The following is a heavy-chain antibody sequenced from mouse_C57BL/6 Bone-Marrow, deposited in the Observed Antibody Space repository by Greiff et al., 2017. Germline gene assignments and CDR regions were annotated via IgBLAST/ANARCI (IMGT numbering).Heavy chain of an antibody. CDR2: ISSGGSYT. J-gene: IGHJ4*01. V-gene: IGHV5-6*01. CDR3: ARPYYAMDY. Sequence: EVKVVESGGDLVKPGGSLKLSCAASGFTFSSYGMSWVRQTPDKRLEWVATISSGGSYTYYPDSVKGRFTISRDNAKNTLYLQMSSLKFEDTAMYYCARPYYAMDYWGQGTSVTVSS. CDR1: GFTFSSYG.